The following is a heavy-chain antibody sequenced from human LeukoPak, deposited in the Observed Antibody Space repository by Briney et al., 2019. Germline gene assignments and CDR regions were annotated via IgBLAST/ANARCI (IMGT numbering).Heavy chain of an antibody. D-gene: IGHD5-18*01. Sequence: PGGSLRLSCAASGFTFSSYWMSWVRQAPGKGLEWVANIKEGGSEKHYVDSVKGRFTISRDNAKNSLYLQMNSLRAEDTAVYYCVRDIGYSYGYFDYWGQGTLVTVSS. V-gene: IGHV3-7*04. CDR1: GFTFSSYW. CDR2: IKEGGSEK. CDR3: VRDIGYSYGYFDY. J-gene: IGHJ4*02.